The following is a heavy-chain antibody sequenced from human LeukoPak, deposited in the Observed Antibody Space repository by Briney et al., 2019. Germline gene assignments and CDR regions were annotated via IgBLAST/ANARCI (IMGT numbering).Heavy chain of an antibody. CDR1: GYTFTSYY. D-gene: IGHD3-10*01. CDR2: INPSGGST. CDR3: ARVNRATMVRGVLDY. Sequence: ASVKVSCKASGYTFTSYYMHWVRQALGQGLEWMGRINPSGGSTSYAQKFQGRVTMTRDTSTSTVYMELSSLRSEDTAVYYCARVNRATMVRGVLDYWGQGTLVTVSS. J-gene: IGHJ4*02. V-gene: IGHV1-46*01.